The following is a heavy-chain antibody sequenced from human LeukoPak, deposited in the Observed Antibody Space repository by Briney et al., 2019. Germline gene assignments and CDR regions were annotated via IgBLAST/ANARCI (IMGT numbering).Heavy chain of an antibody. J-gene: IGHJ4*01. D-gene: IGHD3-9*01. Sequence: PSETLSLTCTVSGGSINSYYWSWIRQPAGKGLEWIGRIYTSGSTNYNPSLESRVTMSVDTSKNQFSLKLSSVTAADTAVYYCARDNNFDILTGYYQYYFDYWGHGTLVTVSS. CDR2: IYTSGST. CDR1: GGSINSYY. CDR3: ARDNNFDILTGYYQYYFDY. V-gene: IGHV4-4*07.